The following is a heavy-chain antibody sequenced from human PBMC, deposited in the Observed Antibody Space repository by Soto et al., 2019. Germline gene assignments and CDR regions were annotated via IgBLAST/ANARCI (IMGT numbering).Heavy chain of an antibody. D-gene: IGHD3-22*01. Sequence: SETLSLTCTVSGCSISSYYWSWIRQPPGKGLEWIGYIYYSGSTNYNPCLKSRVTISVDTSKNQFSLKLSSVTAEEAAVYYCARLGDSSDYYYFDYWGQGTKVTVSS. CDR1: GCSISSYY. J-gene: IGHJ4*01. CDR2: IYYSGST. CDR3: ARLGDSSDYYYFDY. V-gene: IGHV4-59*01.